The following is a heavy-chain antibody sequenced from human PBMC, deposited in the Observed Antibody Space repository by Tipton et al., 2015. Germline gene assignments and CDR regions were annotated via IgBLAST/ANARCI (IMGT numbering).Heavy chain of an antibody. CDR1: GGSFSGYY. V-gene: IGHV4-34*01. D-gene: IGHD3-22*01. J-gene: IGHJ4*02. CDR2: IHHGGTT. CDR3: AREGWNSDSSGYDY. Sequence: PSLTCAVYGGSFSGYYWTWIRQPPGKGLEWIGEIHHGGTTNYNPSLKSRVTMSVDTSKNQFSLQLSSVTAADTAVYYCAREGWNSDSSGYDYWGQGTLVTVSS.